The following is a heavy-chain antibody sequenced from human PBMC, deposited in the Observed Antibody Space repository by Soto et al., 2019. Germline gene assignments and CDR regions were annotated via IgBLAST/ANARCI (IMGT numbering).Heavy chain of an antibody. CDR2: ISTVSSHI. CDR1: GFTFSSYS. D-gene: IGHD5-18*01. J-gene: IGHJ3*02. V-gene: IGHV3-21*01. Sequence: EVQLVESGGGLVKPGGSLRLSCAASGFTFSSYSMNWVRQAPGKGLEWVSSISTVSSHIYYADSVKGRFTISRDNAKNSLYLQMNSLRAEDTAVYYCATVGRSLTALDVFDIWGQGTMVTVSS. CDR3: ATVGRSLTALDVFDI.